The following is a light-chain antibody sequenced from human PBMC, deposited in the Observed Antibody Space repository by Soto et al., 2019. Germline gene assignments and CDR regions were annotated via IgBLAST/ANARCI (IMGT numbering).Light chain of an antibody. CDR3: MQAVETPYT. CDR2: LTS. V-gene: IGKV2-28*01. Sequence: EIVMTQSPPSLPVTPGEPAAISCRPIRSLQVGYGHTSLDWYLQKPGRSPQLLIYLTSNRASGVPDRFSGSGSGTEFILKISRVETEDVGVYYCMQAVETPYTFGQGTKLEIK. CDR1: RSLQVGYGHTS. J-gene: IGKJ2*01.